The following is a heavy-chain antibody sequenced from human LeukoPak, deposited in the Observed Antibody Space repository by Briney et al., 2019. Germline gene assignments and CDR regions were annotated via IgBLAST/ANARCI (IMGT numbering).Heavy chain of an antibody. V-gene: IGHV3-15*01. D-gene: IGHD3-3*01. CDR3: AKALAYDFWSGLPDDY. CDR1: GFTFSNAW. J-gene: IGHJ4*02. CDR2: IKSKTDGGTT. Sequence: GGSLRLSCAASGFTFSNAWMSWVRQAPGKGLEWVGRIKSKTDGGTTDYAAPVKGRFTISRDDSKNTLYLQMNSLRAEDTAVYYCAKALAYDFWSGLPDDYWGQGTLVTVSS.